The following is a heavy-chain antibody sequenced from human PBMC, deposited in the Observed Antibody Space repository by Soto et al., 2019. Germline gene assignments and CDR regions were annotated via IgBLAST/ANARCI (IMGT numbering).Heavy chain of an antibody. CDR1: GGSISSSSYY. CDR3: ASKGKNYYDSSGYSH. Sequence: PSETLSLTCTVSGGSISSSSYYWGWIRQPPGKGLEWIGSIYYSGSTYYNPSLKSRVTISVDTSKNQFSLKLSSVTAADTAVYYCASKGKNYYDSSGYSHGGQGTLVTGSS. J-gene: IGHJ4*01. V-gene: IGHV4-39*01. CDR2: IYYSGST. D-gene: IGHD3-22*01.